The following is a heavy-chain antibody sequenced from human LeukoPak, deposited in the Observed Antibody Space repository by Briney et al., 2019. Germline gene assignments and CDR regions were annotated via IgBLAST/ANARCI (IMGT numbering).Heavy chain of an antibody. CDR2: IYTSGST. D-gene: IGHD2-2*01. Sequence: KPSETLSPTCTVSGGSISSYYWSWIRQPAGKGLEWIGRIYTSGSTNYNPSLKSRVTMSVDTSKNQFSLKLSSVTAADTAVYYCAREGPDYCSSTSRSYYMDVWGKGTTVTVSS. V-gene: IGHV4-4*07. J-gene: IGHJ6*03. CDR1: GGSISSYY. CDR3: AREGPDYCSSTSRSYYMDV.